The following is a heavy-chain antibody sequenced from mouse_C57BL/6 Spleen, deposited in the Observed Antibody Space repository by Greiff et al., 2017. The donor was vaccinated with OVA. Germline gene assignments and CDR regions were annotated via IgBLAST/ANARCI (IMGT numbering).Heavy chain of an antibody. CDR3: ARREALPDAMDY. CDR2: IDPSDSYT. J-gene: IGHJ4*01. V-gene: IGHV1-59*01. Sequence: QVQLQQPGAELVRPGTSVKLSCKASGYTFTSYWMHWVKQRPGQGLEWIGVIDPSDSYTNYNQKFKGKATLTVDTSSSTAYMQLSSLTSEDSAVYYCARREALPDAMDYWGQGTSVTVSS. D-gene: IGHD5-5*01. CDR1: GYTFTSYW.